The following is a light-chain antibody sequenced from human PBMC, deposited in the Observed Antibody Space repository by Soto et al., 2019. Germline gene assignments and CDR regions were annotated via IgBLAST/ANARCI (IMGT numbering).Light chain of an antibody. CDR3: QKYDGAPLT. V-gene: IGKV1-27*01. J-gene: IGKJ4*02. Sequence: DIQMTQSPSSLSASVGDRVTITCRASQGIHNNLAWYQQKPGEVPKLLIYAASILQSGVPSRFSGGGSGTDFTLTVNSLQPEDVATYYCQKYDGAPLTFGGGTKVEIE. CDR1: QGIHNN. CDR2: AAS.